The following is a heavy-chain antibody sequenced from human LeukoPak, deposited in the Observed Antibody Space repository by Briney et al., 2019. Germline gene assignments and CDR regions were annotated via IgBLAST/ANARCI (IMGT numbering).Heavy chain of an antibody. CDR2: ISYDGNNK. Sequence: PGGSLRLSCAASGFTFSSYGMHWVRQAPGKGLEWVAVISYDGNNKYYADSVKGRFTISRDNSKNTLYLQMNSLRAEDTAVYYCAKDRGYGDYFDYWGQGTLVTVSS. V-gene: IGHV3-30*18. CDR3: AKDRGYGDYFDY. J-gene: IGHJ4*02. CDR1: GFTFSSYG. D-gene: IGHD4-17*01.